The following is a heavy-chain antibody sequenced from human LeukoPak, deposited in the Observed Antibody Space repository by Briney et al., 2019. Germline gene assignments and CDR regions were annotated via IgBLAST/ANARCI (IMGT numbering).Heavy chain of an antibody. CDR1: GFTFSSYS. D-gene: IGHD6-19*01. CDR3: ARELAVGGTWFDP. CDR2: ISTSSSYI. V-gene: IGHV3-21*01. Sequence: GGSLRLSCAASGFTFSSYSMNWVRQAPGKGLEWVSCISTSSSYIYYADSVKGRFTTSRDNAKNSLYLQMNSLRAEDTAVYYCARELAVGGTWFDPWGQGTLVTVSS. J-gene: IGHJ5*02.